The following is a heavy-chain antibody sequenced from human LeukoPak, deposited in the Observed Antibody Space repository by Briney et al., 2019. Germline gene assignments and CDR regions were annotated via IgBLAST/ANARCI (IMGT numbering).Heavy chain of an antibody. D-gene: IGHD6-13*01. V-gene: IGHV4-61*02. CDR3: ASSAAGYYYYYMDV. Sequence: SETLSLTCTVSGGSISSGSYYWSWIRQPAGKGLEWIGRIYTSGSTNYNPSLKSRVTISVDKSKNQFSLKLSSVTAADTAVYYCASSAAGYYYYYMDVWGKGTTVTVSS. J-gene: IGHJ6*03. CDR2: IYTSGST. CDR1: GGSISSGSYY.